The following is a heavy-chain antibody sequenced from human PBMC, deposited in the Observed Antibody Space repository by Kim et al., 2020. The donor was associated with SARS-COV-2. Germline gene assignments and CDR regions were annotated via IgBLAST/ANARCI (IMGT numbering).Heavy chain of an antibody. Sequence: GGSLRLSCAASGFTFSSYWMTWVRQAPGKGLEWVANIKADGSEKDYVDSVKGRFTISRDNAKNSLYLQMNSLRADDTAVYYCARGGRRIIMISSTACNGMDVWGQGTTVTVSS. CDR1: GFTFSSYW. D-gene: IGHD3-22*01. V-gene: IGHV3-7*01. CDR2: IKADGSEK. CDR3: ARGGRRIIMISSTACNGMDV. J-gene: IGHJ6*02.